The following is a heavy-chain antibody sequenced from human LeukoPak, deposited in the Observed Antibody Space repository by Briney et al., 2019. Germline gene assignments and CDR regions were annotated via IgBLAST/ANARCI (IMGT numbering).Heavy chain of an antibody. V-gene: IGHV1-69*13. CDR2: ITPLFGTA. D-gene: IGHD1-20*01. J-gene: IGHJ6*02. CDR3: ARDLRWITGDDYYYYGMDV. Sequence: SVKVSCKASGGTFSKYTISWVRQRPGQGLEWMGGITPLFGTANYAQKFQGRVTITADESTSTAYMELSSLRSEDTAVYYCARDLRWITGDDYYYYGMDVWGQGTTVTVSS. CDR1: GGTFSKYT.